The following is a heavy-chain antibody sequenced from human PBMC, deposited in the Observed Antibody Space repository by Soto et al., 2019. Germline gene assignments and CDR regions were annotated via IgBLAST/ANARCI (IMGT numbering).Heavy chain of an antibody. V-gene: IGHV1-69*01. CDR2: IIPIFGTA. Sequence: QVQLVQSGAEVKKPGSSVKVSCKASGGTFSSYAISWVRQAPGQGLEWMGGIIPIFGTANYAQKFQGRVTVTADESTSTAYMVLRSLRSEDTAVYYCARDRGLQDILVVVAATGVYGMDVWGQGTTVTVSS. J-gene: IGHJ6*02. D-gene: IGHD2-15*01. CDR3: ARDRGLQDILVVVAATGVYGMDV. CDR1: GGTFSSYA.